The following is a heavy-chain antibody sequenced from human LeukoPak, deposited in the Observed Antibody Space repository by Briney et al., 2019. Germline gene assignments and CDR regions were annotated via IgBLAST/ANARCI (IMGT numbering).Heavy chain of an antibody. CDR1: GGTFSSYA. Sequence: SVKVSCKASGGTFSSYAISWVRQAPGQGLEWMGGIILIFGTADYAQKFQGRVTITTDESTSTAYMELSSLRSEDTAVYYCARDHNDAFDIWGQGTMVTVSS. J-gene: IGHJ3*02. CDR3: ARDHNDAFDI. CDR2: IILIFGTA. V-gene: IGHV1-69*05.